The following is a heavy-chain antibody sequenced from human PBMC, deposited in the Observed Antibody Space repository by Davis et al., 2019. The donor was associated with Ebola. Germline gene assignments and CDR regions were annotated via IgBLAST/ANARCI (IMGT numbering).Heavy chain of an antibody. V-gene: IGHV3-11*04. Sequence: GESLKISCAASGFTFSDYYMSWIRQAPGKGLEWVSYISSSGSTIYYADSVKGRFTISRDNAKNSLYLQMNSLRAEDTAVYYCARALVATISGWYFDLWGRGTLVTVSS. CDR1: GFTFSDYY. CDR2: ISSSGSTI. D-gene: IGHD5-12*01. J-gene: IGHJ2*01. CDR3: ARALVATISGWYFDL.